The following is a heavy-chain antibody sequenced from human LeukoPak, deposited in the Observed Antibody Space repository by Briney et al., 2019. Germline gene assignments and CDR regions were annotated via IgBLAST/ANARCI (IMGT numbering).Heavy chain of an antibody. Sequence: PGGSLRLSCAASGFTFSNAWMSWVRQAPGKGLEWVGRIKSKTDGGTTDYAAPVKGRFTISRDDSKNTLYLQMNSLKTEDTAVYYCTTDGYSSSWPDTFDYWGQGTLVIVSS. CDR3: TTDGYSSSWPDTFDY. J-gene: IGHJ4*02. D-gene: IGHD6-13*01. V-gene: IGHV3-15*01. CDR1: GFTFSNAW. CDR2: IKSKTDGGTT.